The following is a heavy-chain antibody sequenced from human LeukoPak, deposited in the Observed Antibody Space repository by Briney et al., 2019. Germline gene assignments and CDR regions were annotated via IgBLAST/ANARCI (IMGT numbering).Heavy chain of an antibody. CDR2: IYYSRST. CDR3: AASRMLRGIIIAPTFDS. D-gene: IGHD3-10*01. Sequence: SETLSLTCTVTSVTINNNYWNWIRQPPGKGLEWIGYIYYSRSTNYSPSLKSLGSMSVATAKEQFSLKVTSVTAADTAVYYCAASRMLRGIIIAPTFDSWGQGTLVTVSS. CDR1: SVTINNNY. V-gene: IGHV4-59*01. J-gene: IGHJ4*02.